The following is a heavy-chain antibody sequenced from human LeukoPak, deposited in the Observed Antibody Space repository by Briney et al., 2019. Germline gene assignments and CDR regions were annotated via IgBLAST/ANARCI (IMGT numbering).Heavy chain of an antibody. D-gene: IGHD1-14*01. J-gene: IGHJ3*02. CDR3: AREVKIGINDAFDI. CDR2: IYYSGST. Sequence: SETLSLTCSVSGGSMSSSQYYWAWIRQPPGKGLEWIGYIYYSGSTNYNPSLKSRVTISVDTSKNQFSLTLSSVTAADTAVYYCAREVKIGINDAFDIWGQGTMVTVSS. CDR1: GGSMSSSQYY. V-gene: IGHV4-61*01.